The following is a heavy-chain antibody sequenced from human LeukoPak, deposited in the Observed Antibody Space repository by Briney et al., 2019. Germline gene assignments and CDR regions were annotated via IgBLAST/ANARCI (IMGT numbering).Heavy chain of an antibody. Sequence: GGSLRLPCAASGFTFGSHWMNWVRQAPGKGPVWVSRIDGDGSTTVYADSVQGRFNIPRDNAKSTLYLNMNSLRAEDTAVYYCAREGGGYCSGINCWEWFDPWGQGTLVTVSS. CDR2: IDGDGSTT. D-gene: IGHD2-15*01. V-gene: IGHV3-74*01. CDR3: AREGGGYCSGINCWEWFDP. CDR1: GFTFGSHW. J-gene: IGHJ5*02.